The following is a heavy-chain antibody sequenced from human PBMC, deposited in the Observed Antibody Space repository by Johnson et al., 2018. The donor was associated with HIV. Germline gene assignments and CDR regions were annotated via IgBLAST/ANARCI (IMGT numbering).Heavy chain of an antibody. CDR1: GFTFSTYG. J-gene: IGHJ3*02. V-gene: IGHV3-33*08. CDR3: ARATMSYKVWLQLSAAFDI. CDR2: MWYDGSNK. D-gene: IGHD5-24*01. Sequence: QVQLVESGGGVVQPGRSLRLSCAASGFTFSTYGMHWVRQAPGKGLEWVAVMWYDGSNKYYADSVKGRFTISRDNSKNTLYLQMNSLRAEDTAVYYCARATMSYKVWLQLSAAFDIWGQGTMVTVSS.